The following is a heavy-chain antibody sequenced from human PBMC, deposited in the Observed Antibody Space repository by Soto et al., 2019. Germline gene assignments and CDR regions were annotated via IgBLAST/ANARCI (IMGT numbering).Heavy chain of an antibody. J-gene: IGHJ4*02. V-gene: IGHV1-3*01. D-gene: IGHD6-6*01. CDR1: GYRFTSYS. CDR3: ARDHGIAARTLDY. Sequence: ASVKVCCEACGYRFTSYSMHWVRQAPGQRLEWMGWINAGNGNTKYSQKFQGRVTITRDTSASTAYMELSSLRSEDTAVYYCARDHGIAARTLDYWGQGTLVTSPQ. CDR2: INAGNGNT.